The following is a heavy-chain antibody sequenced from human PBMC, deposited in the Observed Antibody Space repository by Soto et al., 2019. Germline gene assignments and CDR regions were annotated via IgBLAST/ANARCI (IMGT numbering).Heavy chain of an antibody. CDR1: GGTFSSYA. CDR3: ARVSPPYRGSPPLLENWFDP. V-gene: IGHV1-69*13. CDR2: IIPIFGTA. D-gene: IGHD1-26*01. Sequence: ASVKVSCKASGGTFSSYAISWVRQAPGQGLEWMGGIIPIFGTANYAQKFQGRVTITADESTSKAYIELSSLRTEVTAVYYCARVSPPYRGSPPLLENWFDPWGQGTLVTVSS. J-gene: IGHJ5*02.